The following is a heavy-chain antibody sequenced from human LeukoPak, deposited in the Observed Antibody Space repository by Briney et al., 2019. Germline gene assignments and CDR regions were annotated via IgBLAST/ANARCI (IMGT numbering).Heavy chain of an antibody. CDR3: AGQDSSSYARLLDY. Sequence: PSETLSLTCTVSGGSISSSSYYWGWIRQPPGKGLEWIGSIYYSGSTYYNPSLKSRVTISVDTSKNQFSLKLSSVTAADTAVYYCAGQDSSSYARLLDYWGQGTLVTVSS. J-gene: IGHJ4*02. CDR2: IYYSGST. CDR1: GGSISSSSYY. V-gene: IGHV4-39*01. D-gene: IGHD6-6*01.